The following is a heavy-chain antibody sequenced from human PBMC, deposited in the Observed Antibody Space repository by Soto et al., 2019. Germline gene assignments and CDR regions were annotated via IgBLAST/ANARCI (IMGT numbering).Heavy chain of an antibody. CDR3: ASRADYYGSGSYII. CDR2: IYQSGST. V-gene: IGHV4-4*02. CDR1: GGSISSSNW. J-gene: IGHJ4*02. D-gene: IGHD3-10*01. Sequence: QVQLQESGPGLVKPSGTRSLTCAVSGGSISSSNWWSWVRQPPGKGLELIGEIYQSGSTNYNPSLKSRDTITGDKSKNRFSLKLSSVTAADTDVYYCASRADYYGSGSYIIWGQGTLVTVSS.